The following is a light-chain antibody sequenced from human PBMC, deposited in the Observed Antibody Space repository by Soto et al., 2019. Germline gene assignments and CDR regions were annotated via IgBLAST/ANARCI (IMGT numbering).Light chain of an antibody. Sequence: QSVLTQPPSASGTPGQRVTISCSGSSSNIGRNTVNWFQHLPGTAPKLLIYSNDQRPSGVPDRFSGSKSGTSASLDISGLQSEDESDYYCAAWDDSLNGVLFGGGTKLTVL. V-gene: IGLV1-44*01. CDR1: SSNIGRNT. J-gene: IGLJ2*01. CDR2: SND. CDR3: AAWDDSLNGVL.